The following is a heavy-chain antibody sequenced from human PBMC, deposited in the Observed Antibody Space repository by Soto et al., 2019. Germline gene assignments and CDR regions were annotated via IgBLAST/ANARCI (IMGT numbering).Heavy chain of an antibody. CDR2: IKSKTDGGTT. D-gene: IGHD3-3*01. CDR1: GFTFSNAW. CDR3: TTEEGTIFGVVIIDYYYYGMDV. J-gene: IGHJ6*02. V-gene: IGHV3-15*07. Sequence: PGGSLRLSCAASGFTFSNAWMNWVPPAPGKGLEWVGRIKSKTDGGTTDYAAPVKGRFTISRDDSKNTLYLQMNSLKTEDTAVYYCTTEEGTIFGVVIIDYYYYGMDVWGQGTTVTVSS.